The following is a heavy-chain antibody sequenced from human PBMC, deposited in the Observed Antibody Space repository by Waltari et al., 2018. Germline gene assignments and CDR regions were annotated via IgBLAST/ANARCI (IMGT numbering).Heavy chain of an antibody. CDR3: ARVAGYGTNGVCRYVDY. J-gene: IGHJ4*02. V-gene: IGHV4-61*09. D-gene: IGHD2-8*01. Sequence: QVQLQESGPGLVKPSQTLSLPCTVSGGSISSGSYYWSWIRPPAGKGLGWIGYLYTSWSTNYNPSLKSRVTISVDTAKNQVSLKLSSLTAADTAVYYWARVAGYGTNGVCRYVDYWGQGTLVTVSS. CDR1: GGSISSGSYY. CDR2: LYTSWST.